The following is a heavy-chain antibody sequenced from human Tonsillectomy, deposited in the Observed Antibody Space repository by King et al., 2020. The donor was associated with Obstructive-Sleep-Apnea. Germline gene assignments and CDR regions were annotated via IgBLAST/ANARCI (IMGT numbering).Heavy chain of an antibody. J-gene: IGHJ4*02. CDR3: SRGSRYYRESTVKYYFDY. D-gene: IGHD3-22*01. CDR1: GFTFGYYP. Sequence: VQLVESGGGLVQPGRSLRLSCTASGFTFGYYPLSWFRQAPGKGPEWVGFIRSDAHGGTTEYAASVKGRFTISRDDFKSIAYLQMDSLKTEDTALYYCSRGSRYYRESTVKYYFDYWGQGTQVTVSS. V-gene: IGHV3-49*02. CDR2: IRSDAHGGTT.